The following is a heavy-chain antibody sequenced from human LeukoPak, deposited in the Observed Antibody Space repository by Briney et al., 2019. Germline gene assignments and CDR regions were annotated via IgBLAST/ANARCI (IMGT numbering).Heavy chain of an antibody. V-gene: IGHV3-74*03. Sequence: GGSLRLSCAGSGFAFNTYWMHWVRQAPGKGLVWVSRINSDGSSTTYADSVKGRFTISRDNAKNTLYLQMNSLRAEDTAVYYCARDINYILWFDYWGHGALVTVSS. CDR2: INSDGSST. D-gene: IGHD4-11*01. J-gene: IGHJ4*01. CDR1: GFAFNTYW. CDR3: ARDINYILWFDY.